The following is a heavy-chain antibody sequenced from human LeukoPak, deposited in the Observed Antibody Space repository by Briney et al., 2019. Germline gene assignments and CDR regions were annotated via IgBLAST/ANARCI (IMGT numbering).Heavy chain of an antibody. V-gene: IGHV3-49*04. CDR1: GFTFGDYA. Sequence: GGSLRLSCTASGFTFGDYAMSWVRQAPGKGLEWVGFIRSKAYGGTTEYAASVKGRFTISRDDSKSIAYLQMNSLRAEDTAVYYCARRAGAYSHPYDYWGQGTLVTVSS. CDR3: ARRAGAYSHPYDY. J-gene: IGHJ4*02. CDR2: IRSKAYGGTT. D-gene: IGHD4/OR15-4a*01.